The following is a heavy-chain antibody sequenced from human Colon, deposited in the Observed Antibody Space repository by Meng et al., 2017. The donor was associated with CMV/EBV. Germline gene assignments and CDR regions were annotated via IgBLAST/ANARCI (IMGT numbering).Heavy chain of an antibody. Sequence: KSSGYTFTSYFIHWVRQAPGQGLEWMGNINPSGGSTTYAQKFQGRVTMTWDTSTSTVYMDLNSLTSEDTALYYCAREMASTYFFDYWGQGTLVTVSS. V-gene: IGHV1-46*01. CDR2: INPSGGST. CDR1: GYTFTSYF. J-gene: IGHJ4*02. CDR3: AREMASTYFFDY. D-gene: IGHD5-24*01.